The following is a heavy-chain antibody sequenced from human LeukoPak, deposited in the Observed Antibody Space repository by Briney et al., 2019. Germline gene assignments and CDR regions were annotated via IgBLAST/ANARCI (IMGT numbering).Heavy chain of an antibody. J-gene: IGHJ4*02. CDR2: VNLQGST. Sequence: PSETLSLTCGVSGGSITNTNYWTWVRQPPGKGLKWIGEVNLQGSTNYNPSLMGRVAISVDKSENHISLQLTSVTAADTAVYYCAREGGPYRPLDYSGQGTLVTVSS. CDR3: AREGGPYRPLDY. V-gene: IGHV4-4*02. CDR1: GGSITNTNY.